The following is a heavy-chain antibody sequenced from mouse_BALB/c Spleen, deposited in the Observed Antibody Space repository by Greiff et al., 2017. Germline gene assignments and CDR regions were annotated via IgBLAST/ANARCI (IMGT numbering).Heavy chain of an antibody. J-gene: IGHJ1*01. CDR1: GYSITSDYA. D-gene: IGHD1-1*01. V-gene: IGHV3-2*02. CDR3: ARGGTTVVEYFDV. Sequence: EVKLMESGPGLVKPSQSLSLTCTVTGYSITSDYAWNWIRQFPGNKLEWMGYISYSGSTSYNPSLKSRISITRDTSKNQFFLQLNSVTTEDTATYYCARGGTTVVEYFDVWGAGTTVTVSS. CDR2: ISYSGST.